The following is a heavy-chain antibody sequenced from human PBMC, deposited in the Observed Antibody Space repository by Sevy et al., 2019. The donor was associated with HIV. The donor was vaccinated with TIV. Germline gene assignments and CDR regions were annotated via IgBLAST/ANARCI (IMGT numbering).Heavy chain of an antibody. D-gene: IGHD4-4*01. CDR3: ARARRGQSPSKWFDP. J-gene: IGHJ5*02. V-gene: IGHV4-59*01. CDR1: GGSISSYY. CDR2: IYYSGST. Sequence: SETLSLTCTVSGGSISSYYWSWIRQPPGKGLEWIGYIYYSGSTNYNPSLKSRVTISVDTSKNQFSLKLSSVTAADTAVYYCARARRGQSPSKWFDPWGQGTLVTVSS.